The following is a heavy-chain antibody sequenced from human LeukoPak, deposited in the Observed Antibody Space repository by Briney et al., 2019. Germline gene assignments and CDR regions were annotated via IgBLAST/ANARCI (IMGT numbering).Heavy chain of an antibody. CDR2: ISYDGSNK. CDR3: ARGRTYHYDSGNLMDV. CDR1: GFTFSSYA. V-gene: IGHV3-30-3*01. J-gene: IGHJ6*02. D-gene: IGHD3-22*01. Sequence: PGRSLRLSCAASGFTFSSYAMHWVRQAPGKGLEWVAVISYDGSNKYYADSVKGRFTISRDNSKNTLYLQMNSLRAEDTAVYYCARGRTYHYDSGNLMDVWGQGTTVTVSS.